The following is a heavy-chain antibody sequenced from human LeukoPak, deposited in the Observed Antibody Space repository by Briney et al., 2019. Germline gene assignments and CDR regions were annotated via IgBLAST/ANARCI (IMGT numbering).Heavy chain of an antibody. D-gene: IGHD3-10*02. CDR1: GFTFSTYS. V-gene: IGHV3-48*02. J-gene: IGHJ2*01. CDR2: ISSSSSSI. Sequence: GGSLRLSCAASGFTFSTYSMNWVRQAPGKGLEWVSYISSSSSSIFYADSVKGRLTISRDNAKTSLYLQMNSLRDEDTAVYYCARDGSYYVDWPFDLWGRGTLVTVSS. CDR3: ARDGSYYVDWPFDL.